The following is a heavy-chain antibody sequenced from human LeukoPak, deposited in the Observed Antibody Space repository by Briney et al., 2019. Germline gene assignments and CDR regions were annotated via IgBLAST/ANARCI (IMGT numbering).Heavy chain of an antibody. V-gene: IGHV3-23*01. J-gene: IGHJ4*02. CDR3: AKMGSIVLMVYATSANFDY. Sequence: ETLSLTCAVYGGSFSGYYWSWIRQAPGKGLEWVSAISGSGGSTYYADSVKGRFTISRDNSKNTLYLQMNSLRAEDTAVYYCAKMGSIVLMVYATSANFDYWGQGTLVTVSS. CDR2: ISGSGGST. CDR1: GGSFSGYY. D-gene: IGHD2-8*01.